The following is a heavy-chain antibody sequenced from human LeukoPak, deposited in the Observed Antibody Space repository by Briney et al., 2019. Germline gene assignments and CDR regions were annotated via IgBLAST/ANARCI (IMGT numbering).Heavy chain of an antibody. D-gene: IGHD1-1*01. V-gene: IGHV3-23*01. J-gene: IGHJ4*02. CDR1: GFTFSSYD. Sequence: GGSLRLSCAASGFTFSSYDMSWVRQAPGKGLEWVSAISGSGGSTYYADSVKGRFTISRDNSKNTLYLQMNSLRAEDTAVYYCARDQLGAVLYFDYWGQGTLVTVSS. CDR3: ARDQLGAVLYFDY. CDR2: ISGSGGST.